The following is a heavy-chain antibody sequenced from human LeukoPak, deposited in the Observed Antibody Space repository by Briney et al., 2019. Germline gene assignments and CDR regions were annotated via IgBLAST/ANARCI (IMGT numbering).Heavy chain of an antibody. Sequence: GGSLRLSCAASGFTFSSYGMHWVRQAPGKGLEWVAFIRYDGSNKYYADSVKGRFTISRDNSKNTLYLQMNSLRAEDTAVYYCAKDPRGERFSYFDYWGQGTLVTVSS. V-gene: IGHV3-30*02. D-gene: IGHD3-16*01. CDR1: GFTFSSYG. CDR2: IRYDGSNK. CDR3: AKDPRGERFSYFDY. J-gene: IGHJ4*02.